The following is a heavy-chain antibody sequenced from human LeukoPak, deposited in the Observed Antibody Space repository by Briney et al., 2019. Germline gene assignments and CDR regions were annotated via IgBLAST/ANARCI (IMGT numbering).Heavy chain of an antibody. CDR3: ARVRAARPAYYYYYMDV. CDR1: GGSISSYY. CDR2: IYTSGST. D-gene: IGHD6-6*01. V-gene: IGHV4-4*07. Sequence: SETLSLTCTVSGGSISSYYWSWIRQPAGKGPEWIGRIYTSGSTNYNPSLKSRVTMSVDTSKNQFSLKLSSVTAADTAVYYCARVRAARPAYYYYYMDVWGKGTTVTVSS. J-gene: IGHJ6*03.